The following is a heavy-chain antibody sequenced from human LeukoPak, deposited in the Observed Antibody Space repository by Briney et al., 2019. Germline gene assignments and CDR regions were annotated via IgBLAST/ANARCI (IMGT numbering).Heavy chain of an antibody. CDR2: ISSDGSNK. V-gene: IGHV3-30-3*01. CDR3: ARGKYGDLTTYNYLDY. D-gene: IGHD4-17*01. J-gene: IGHJ4*02. CDR1: GFTFRTYT. Sequence: GGSLRLSCAASGFTFRTYTIHWVRQAPGQGLEWVSVISSDGSNKYYANSVKGRFTLSRDISKNTLYLQMNSLRAEDTAVYYCARGKYGDLTTYNYLDYWGQGTLVTVSS.